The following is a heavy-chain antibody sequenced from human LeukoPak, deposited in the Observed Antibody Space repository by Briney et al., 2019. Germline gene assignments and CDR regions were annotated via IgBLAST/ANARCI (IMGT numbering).Heavy chain of an antibody. J-gene: IGHJ4*02. CDR3: AKGSIYYGSGSYSWGIDY. CDR1: GFTFSSYA. CDR2: ISGSGGST. D-gene: IGHD3-10*01. V-gene: IGHV3-23*01. Sequence: QPGGSLGLSCAASGFTFSSYAMSWVRQAPGKGLEWVSAISGSGGSTYYADSVKGWFTISRDNSKNTLYLQMNSLRAEDTAVYYCAKGSIYYGSGSYSWGIDYWGQGTLVTVSS.